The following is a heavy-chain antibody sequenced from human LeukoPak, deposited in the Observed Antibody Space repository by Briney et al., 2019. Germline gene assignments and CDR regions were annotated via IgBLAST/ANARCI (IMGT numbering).Heavy chain of an antibody. J-gene: IGHJ6*03. CDR1: GGTFSSYA. CDR3: ARVGSLGSGDRLLDKHYYYYYMDV. CDR2: IIPSFGTA. Sequence: GSSVTVSCKASGGTFSSYAISWVRQAPGQGLEWMGGIIPSFGTANYAQQFQGRVTITTDESTSTAYMGLSSMRSEDTAVYYCARVGSLGSGDRLLDKHYYYYYMDVWGKGTTVTVSS. V-gene: IGHV1-69*05. D-gene: IGHD3-10*01.